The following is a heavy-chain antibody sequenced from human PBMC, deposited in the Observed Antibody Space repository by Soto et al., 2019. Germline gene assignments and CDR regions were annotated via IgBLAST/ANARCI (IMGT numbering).Heavy chain of an antibody. CDR1: GYDFTTYG. CDR2: ISAHNGNT. J-gene: IGHJ4*02. Sequence: QVHLVQSGAEVKKPGASVKVSCKGSGYDFTTYGITWVRQAPGQGLEWMAWISAHNGNTDYAQNLQGRVTVTRDTSASTAYMELRSLRSDDTAVYYCARGRYGDYWGQGALGTVAS. CDR3: ARGRYGDY. D-gene: IGHD1-1*01. V-gene: IGHV1-18*01.